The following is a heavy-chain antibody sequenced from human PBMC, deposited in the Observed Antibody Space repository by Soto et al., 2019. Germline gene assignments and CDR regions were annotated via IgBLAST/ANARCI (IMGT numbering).Heavy chain of an antibody. CDR3: ARATRDYGGNPPADY. D-gene: IGHD4-17*01. V-gene: IGHV3-33*01. CDR1: GFTFSSYG. CDR2: IWYDGSNK. Sequence: GGSLRLSCAASGFTFSSYGMHWVRQAPGKGLEWVAVIWYDGSNKYYADSVKGRFTISRDNSKNTLYLQMNSLRAEDTAVYYCARATRDYGGNPPADYWGQGTLVTVSS. J-gene: IGHJ4*02.